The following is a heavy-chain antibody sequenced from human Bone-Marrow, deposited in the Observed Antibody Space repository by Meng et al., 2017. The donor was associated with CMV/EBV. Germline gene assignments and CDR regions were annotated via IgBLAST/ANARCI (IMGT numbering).Heavy chain of an antibody. CDR1: GLTFSRNG. V-gene: IGHV3-33*01. CDR3: ARDRAEWQLLDY. CDR2: IWYDGSNK. D-gene: IGHD1-26*01. Sequence: SCAASGLTFSRNGMHWVRQAPGKGLEWVAVIWYDGSNKYYADSVKGRFTISRDNSKNTLYLQMNSLRAEDTAVYYCARDRAEWQLLDYWGQGTLVTVSS. J-gene: IGHJ4*02.